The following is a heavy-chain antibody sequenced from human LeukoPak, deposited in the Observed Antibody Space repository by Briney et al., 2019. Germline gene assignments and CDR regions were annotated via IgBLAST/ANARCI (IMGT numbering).Heavy chain of an antibody. V-gene: IGHV1-18*01. CDR3: ARDHSSSWYAY. CDR1: GYTFTSYG. Sequence: PGASVKVSCTASGYTFTSYGISWVRQAPGQGLEWMGWISAYNGNTNYAQKLQGRVTITADESTSTAYMELSSLRSEDTAVYYCARDHSSSWYAYWGQGTLVTVSS. D-gene: IGHD6-13*01. J-gene: IGHJ4*02. CDR2: ISAYNGNT.